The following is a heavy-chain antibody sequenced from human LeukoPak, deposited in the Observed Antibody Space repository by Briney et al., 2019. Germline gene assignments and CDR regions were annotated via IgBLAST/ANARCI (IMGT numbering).Heavy chain of an antibody. D-gene: IGHD5-12*01. CDR2: IYYSGST. Sequence: SETLSLPCTVSGGSISSYYWSWIRQPPGKGLEWIGYIYYSGSTNYNPSLKSRVTISVDTSKNQFSLKLSSVTAADTAVYYCAREGLPYYFDYWGQGTLVTVSS. CDR1: GGSISSYY. CDR3: AREGLPYYFDY. J-gene: IGHJ4*02. V-gene: IGHV4-59*01.